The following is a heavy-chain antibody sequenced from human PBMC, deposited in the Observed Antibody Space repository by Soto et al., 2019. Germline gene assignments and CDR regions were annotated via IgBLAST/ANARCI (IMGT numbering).Heavy chain of an antibody. CDR3: AIKETGSSGSND. CDR1: GFIFGNYW. J-gene: IGHJ1*01. D-gene: IGHD6-19*01. V-gene: IGHV3-7*01. CDR2: IKQDGSEQ. Sequence: GGSLRLSCAAPGFIFGNYWMTWVGQAPGKGLEWVANIKQDGSEQYYVDSVKGRFIISRDNAKNSLYLQMNSLRAEDTAVYYCAIKETGSSGSNDCGRRSLVLGSS.